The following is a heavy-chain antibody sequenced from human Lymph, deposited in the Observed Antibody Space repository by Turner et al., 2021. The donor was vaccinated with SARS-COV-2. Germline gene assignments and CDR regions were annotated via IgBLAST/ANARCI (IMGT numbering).Heavy chain of an antibody. J-gene: IGHJ6*02. CDR3: ARYASGGYFYYGMDV. V-gene: IGHV3-30*04. CDR2: ISYDGSNK. CDR1: GFTFSTCA. Sequence: QVQLVESGGGVVQPGRSLSLSCAASGFTFSTCAIYWVRPSPGKGLEWVSFISYDGSNKYYADSVKGRFTISRDNSKNTLYLQMNSLIAEDTAVYYCARYASGGYFYYGMDVWGQGTTVTVSS. D-gene: IGHD3-10*01.